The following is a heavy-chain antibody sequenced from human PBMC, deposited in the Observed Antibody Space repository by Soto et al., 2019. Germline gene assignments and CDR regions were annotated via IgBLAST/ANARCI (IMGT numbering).Heavy chain of an antibody. CDR1: GYTFTSYY. J-gene: IGHJ3*02. CDR2: INPSGGST. D-gene: IGHD3-22*01. Sequence: GASVKVSCKASGYTFTSYYMHWVRQAPGQGLEWMGIINPSGGSTSYAQKFQGRVTMTRDTSTSTVYMELSSLRSEDTAVYYCATYCYDSSGYRHPHDAFDIWGQGTMVTVSS. V-gene: IGHV1-46*03. CDR3: ATYCYDSSGYRHPHDAFDI.